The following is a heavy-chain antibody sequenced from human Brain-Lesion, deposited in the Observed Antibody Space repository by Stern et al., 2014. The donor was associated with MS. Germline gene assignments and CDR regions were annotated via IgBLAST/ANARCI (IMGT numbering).Heavy chain of an antibody. Sequence: QVQLQESGPGLVKPSETLSLTCTVSGGSISSSSYYWGWIRQPPGKGLEWIGSIYYRGSTYYNPSLKSRVPISMDTSNNPFSLRLSSVTAADTAVYFCAKLWLGELPESPFDYWGQGTLVTVSS. CDR3: AKLWLGELPESPFDY. CDR1: GGSISSSSYY. J-gene: IGHJ4*02. D-gene: IGHD3-10*01. V-gene: IGHV4-39*01. CDR2: IYYRGST.